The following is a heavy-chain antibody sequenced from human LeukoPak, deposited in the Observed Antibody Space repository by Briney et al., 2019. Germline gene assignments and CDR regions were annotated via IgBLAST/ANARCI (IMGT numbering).Heavy chain of an antibody. CDR3: ASDRGGDYASFDS. J-gene: IGHJ4*02. V-gene: IGHV4-59*01. Sequence: SETLSLICTVSGGSITTYYWSWIRQPPPKGLEWMASIYYCGRSNYNPSLRSRIAISLDTSKNQFSLPMSSVTAADTAVYYCASDRGGDYASFDSWGQGTLVTVSS. D-gene: IGHD3-10*01. CDR2: IYYCGRS. CDR1: GGSITTYY.